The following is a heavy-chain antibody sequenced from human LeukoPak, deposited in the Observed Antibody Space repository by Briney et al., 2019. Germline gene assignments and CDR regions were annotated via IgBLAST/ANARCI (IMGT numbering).Heavy chain of an antibody. D-gene: IGHD3-3*01. CDR1: GGSISSSSYY. V-gene: IGHV4-39*01. J-gene: IGHJ5*02. CDR3: ARTGTILEGGPPYH. Sequence: PSETLSLTCTVSGGSISSSSYYWGWIRQPPGKGLEWIGSIYYSGSTYYNPSLKSRVTISVGTSKNQFSLKLSSVTAADMAVYYCARTGTILEGGPPYHWGQGTLVTVSS. CDR2: IYYSGST.